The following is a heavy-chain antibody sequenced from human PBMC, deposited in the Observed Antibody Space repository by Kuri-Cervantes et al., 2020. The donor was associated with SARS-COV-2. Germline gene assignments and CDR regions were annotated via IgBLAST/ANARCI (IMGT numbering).Heavy chain of an antibody. CDR1: GYTFTSFG. J-gene: IGHJ6*02. Sequence: SVKVSCKASGYTFTSFGISWVRQAPGQGLEWMGGIIPIFGTANYAQKFQGRVTITADESTSTAYMELSSLRSEDTAVYHCARHGKTGTTHYYGMDVWGQGTTVTVSS. CDR2: IIPIFGTA. D-gene: IGHD1-7*01. CDR3: ARHGKTGTTHYYGMDV. V-gene: IGHV1-69*13.